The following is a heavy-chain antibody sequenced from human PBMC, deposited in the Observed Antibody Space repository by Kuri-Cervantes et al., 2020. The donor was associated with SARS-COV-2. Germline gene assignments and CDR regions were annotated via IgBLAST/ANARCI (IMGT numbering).Heavy chain of an antibody. CDR2: MNPNSGNT. J-gene: IGHJ4*02. Sequence: ASVKVSCKASGYTFTSYDINWVRQATGQGLEWMGWMNPNSGNTGYAQKFQGRVTMTRNTSISTAYMELRSLRSDDTAVYYCTKIGTYYDILTGVRYFDYWGQGTLVTVSS. D-gene: IGHD3-9*01. V-gene: IGHV1-8*01. CDR1: GYTFTSYD. CDR3: TKIGTYYDILTGVRYFDY.